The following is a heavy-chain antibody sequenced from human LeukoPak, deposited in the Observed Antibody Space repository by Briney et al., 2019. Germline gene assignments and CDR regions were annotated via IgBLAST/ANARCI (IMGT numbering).Heavy chain of an antibody. D-gene: IGHD6-13*01. V-gene: IGHV4-59*12. CDR3: ARDGGYSSSRPGFDY. CDR1: GGSISSYY. Sequence: PSETLSLTCTVSGGSISSYYWSWIRQPPGKGLEWIGYIYYSGSTNYNPSLKSRVTISVDTSKNQFSLKLSSVTAADTAVYYCARDGGYSSSRPGFDYWGQGTLVTVSS. J-gene: IGHJ4*02. CDR2: IYYSGST.